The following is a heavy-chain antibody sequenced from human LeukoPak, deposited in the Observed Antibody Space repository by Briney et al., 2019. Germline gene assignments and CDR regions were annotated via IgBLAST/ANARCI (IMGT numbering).Heavy chain of an antibody. Sequence: SETLSLTCTVSGGSISSYYWSWIRQPPGKGLEWIGYIYYSGSTNYNPSLKSRVTISVDTSKNQFSLKLSSVTAADTAVYYCARGAITMVRGVIETSCYYYMDVWGKGTTVTISS. J-gene: IGHJ6*03. D-gene: IGHD3-10*01. CDR1: GGSISSYY. CDR3: ARGAITMVRGVIETSCYYYMDV. CDR2: IYYSGST. V-gene: IGHV4-59*01.